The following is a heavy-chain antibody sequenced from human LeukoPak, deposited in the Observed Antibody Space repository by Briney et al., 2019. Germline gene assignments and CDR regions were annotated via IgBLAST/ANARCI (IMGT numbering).Heavy chain of an antibody. D-gene: IGHD1-7*01. V-gene: IGHV4-39*07. CDR1: GGSISSSSYY. CDR2: IYYSGNT. J-gene: IGHJ4*02. Sequence: SETLSLTCTVSGGSISSSSYYWGWIRQPPGKGLEWIGSIYYSGNTYYNPSLKSRVTISVDTSKNQFSLKLSSVTAADTAVYYCAREGLTGTTDYWGQGTLVTVSS. CDR3: AREGLTGTTDY.